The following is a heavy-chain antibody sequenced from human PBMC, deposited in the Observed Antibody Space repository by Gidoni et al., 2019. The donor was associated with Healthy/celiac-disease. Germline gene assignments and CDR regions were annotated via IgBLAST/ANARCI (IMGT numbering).Heavy chain of an antibody. CDR1: GGSFSGYS. D-gene: IGHD3-10*01. V-gene: IGHV4-34*01. CDR2: INHSGST. J-gene: IGHJ4*02. CDR3: ARVEDGSGSYAY. Sequence: QVQLQQWGAGLLKPSETLSLTCAVYGGSFSGYSWSCIRQPPGKGLEWIGEINHSGSTNYNPSLKSRVTISVDTSKNQFSLKLSSVTAADTAVYYCARVEDGSGSYAYWGQGTLVTVSS.